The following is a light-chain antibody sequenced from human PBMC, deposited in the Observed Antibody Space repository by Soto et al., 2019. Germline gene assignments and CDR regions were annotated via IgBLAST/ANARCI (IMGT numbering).Light chain of an antibody. Sequence: EVVMTQPPATVSVSPGEGVTLSCRASQTISNDLAWYQQKPGQAPRLLIYGASTRATGVPARFSGGGSGTEFTLTISSLLSEDFAFYDCQQNNKWTPVTFGGGTKVEIK. V-gene: IGKV3-15*01. CDR2: GAS. J-gene: IGKJ4*01. CDR3: QQNNKWTPVT. CDR1: QTISND.